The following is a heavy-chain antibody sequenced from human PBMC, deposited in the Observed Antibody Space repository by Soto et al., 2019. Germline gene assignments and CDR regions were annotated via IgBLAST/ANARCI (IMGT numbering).Heavy chain of an antibody. CDR2: IYPGDSDT. Sequence: GGSLKISSPGPGYRFARPWIAWLRHMPLKGLEWMGLIYPGDSDTRYSPSFPGQVTISADKSLRTAYLQWTSLKASDTALYYCARTRSFTLGFYYDGMDVWGQGITLT. V-gene: IGHV5-51*01. J-gene: IGHJ6*02. D-gene: IGHD6-6*01. CDR1: GYRFARPW. CDR3: ARTRSFTLGFYYDGMDV.